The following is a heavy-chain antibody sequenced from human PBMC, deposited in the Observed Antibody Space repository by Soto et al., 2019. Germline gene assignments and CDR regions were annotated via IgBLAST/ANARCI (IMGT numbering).Heavy chain of an antibody. CDR1: GIPFRSRA. CDR3: ASGSRDSCRGSRRFDL. V-gene: IGHV3-23*01. J-gene: IGHJ5*02. Sequence: GGSLRRSCVASGIPFRSRAMSWVRHARGEGLAWVSVTAATDGDGKYADSVRGRFTISRENSKNTRYLQMSSLRAEDSAVYYCASGSRDSCRGSRRFDLWGRGTRVTVSS. CDR2: TAATDGDG. D-gene: IGHD3-16*01.